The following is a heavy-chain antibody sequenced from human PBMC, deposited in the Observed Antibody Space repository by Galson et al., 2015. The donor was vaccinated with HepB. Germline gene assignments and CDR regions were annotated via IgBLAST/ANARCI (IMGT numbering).Heavy chain of an antibody. J-gene: IGHJ6*02. CDR2: IWYDGSNK. CDR1: GFTFSSYG. V-gene: IGHV3-33*01. D-gene: IGHD2-2*01. Sequence: SLRLSCAASGFTFSSYGMHWVRQAPGKGLEWVAVIWYDGSNKYYADSVKGRFTISRDNSKNTLYLQMNSLRAEDTAVYYCAREPIVVVPAANPAYYGMDVWGQGTTVTVSS. CDR3: AREPIVVVPAANPAYYGMDV.